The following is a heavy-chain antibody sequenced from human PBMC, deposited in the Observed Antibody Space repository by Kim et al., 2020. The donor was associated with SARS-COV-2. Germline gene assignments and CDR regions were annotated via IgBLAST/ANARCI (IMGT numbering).Heavy chain of an antibody. Sequence: ASVKVSCKASGYTFTGYYMHWVRQAPGQGLEWMGWINPNSGGTNYAQKFQGWVTMTRDTSISTAYMELSRLRSDDTAVYYCARVGSGSYYEEYFQNWGQGTLDTVAS. CDR1: GYTFTGYY. J-gene: IGHJ1*01. CDR3: ARVGSGSYYEEYFQN. D-gene: IGHD3-10*01. CDR2: INPNSGGT. V-gene: IGHV1-2*04.